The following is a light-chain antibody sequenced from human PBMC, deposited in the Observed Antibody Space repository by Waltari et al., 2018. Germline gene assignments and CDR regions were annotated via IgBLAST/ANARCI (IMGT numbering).Light chain of an antibody. CDR2: QIS. CDR1: PGLVHYDGNTY. J-gene: IGKJ2*01. CDR3: MQGTHWPPYT. V-gene: IGKV2-30*02. Sequence: DVVLTQSPLPPSVTLGQPASISSSSSPGLVHYDGNTYLNWFQRRPGLSPRGLIYQISHRDAGIPDRFSGSGSGTDFTLKISRVEAEDVGVYYCMQGTHWPPYTFGQGTKLEIK.